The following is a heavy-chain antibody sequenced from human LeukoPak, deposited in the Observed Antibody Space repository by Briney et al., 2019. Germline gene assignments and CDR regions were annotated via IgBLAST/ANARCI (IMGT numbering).Heavy chain of an antibody. Sequence: GGSLRLSCAASGFTFSSYAMSWVPQAPGKGLEWVSALSGSGGRTYYADSVKGRFTISRDNSKNTLYLQMNSLRAEDTAVYYCAKDLSLAGTRHYFDYWGQGTLVTVSS. CDR2: LSGSGGRT. V-gene: IGHV3-23*01. J-gene: IGHJ4*02. CDR1: GFTFSSYA. CDR3: AKDLSLAGTRHYFDY. D-gene: IGHD6-19*01.